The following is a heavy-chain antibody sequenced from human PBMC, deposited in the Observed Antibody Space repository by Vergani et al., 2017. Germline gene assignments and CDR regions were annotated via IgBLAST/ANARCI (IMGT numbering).Heavy chain of an antibody. Sequence: EVQLVESGGGLVQPGRSLRLSCAAFGFTFDDYAMHWVRQAPGKGLEWVSGISWNSGSIGYADSVKGRFTISRDNAKNSLYLQMNSLRAEDTALYYCAKDHYDFWSGYPNLSPFDLWGRGTLVTVSS. V-gene: IGHV3-9*01. J-gene: IGHJ2*01. CDR2: ISWNSGSI. CDR3: AKDHYDFWSGYPNLSPFDL. CDR1: GFTFDDYA. D-gene: IGHD3-3*01.